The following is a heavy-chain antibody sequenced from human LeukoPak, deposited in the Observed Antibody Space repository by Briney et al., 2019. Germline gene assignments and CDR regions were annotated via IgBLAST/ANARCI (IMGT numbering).Heavy chain of an antibody. J-gene: IGHJ2*01. Sequence: PSETLSLTCTVSGGSISSYYWSWIRQPPGKGLEWIGYIYYSGSTNYNPSLKSRVTISVDTSKNQFSLKLSSVTAADTAVYYCARDFYYYDSSGYYYVRWYFDLWGRGTLVTVSS. D-gene: IGHD3-22*01. CDR2: IYYSGST. V-gene: IGHV4-59*12. CDR3: ARDFYYYDSSGYYYVRWYFDL. CDR1: GGSISSYY.